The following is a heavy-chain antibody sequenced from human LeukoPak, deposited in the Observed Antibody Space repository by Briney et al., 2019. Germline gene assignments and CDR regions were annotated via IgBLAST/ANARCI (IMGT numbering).Heavy chain of an antibody. CDR1: GYTFTGYY. J-gene: IGHJ4*02. V-gene: IGHV1-2*02. CDR3: ARLSVSPITMVRGVSDY. CDR2: INPNSGGT. Sequence: ASVKVSCKASGYTFTGYYMHWVRQAPGQGLEWMGWINPNSGGTNYAQKFQGRVTMTRDTSISTAYMELSRLRSDDTAVYYCARLSVSPITMVRGVSDYWGRGTLVTVSS. D-gene: IGHD3-10*01.